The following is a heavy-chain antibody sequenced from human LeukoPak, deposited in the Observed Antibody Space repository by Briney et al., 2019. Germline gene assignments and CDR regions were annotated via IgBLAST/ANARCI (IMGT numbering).Heavy chain of an antibody. J-gene: IGHJ3*02. Sequence: GGSLRLSCAASGFTFSSYSMNWVRQAPGKGLEWVSSISSSSSYIYYADSVKGRFTISRDNAKNSPYLQMNSLRAEDTAVYYCARDHQYGGSYQEDAFDIWGQGTMVTVSS. CDR2: ISSSSSYI. D-gene: IGHD1-26*01. CDR1: GFTFSSYS. CDR3: ARDHQYGGSYQEDAFDI. V-gene: IGHV3-21*01.